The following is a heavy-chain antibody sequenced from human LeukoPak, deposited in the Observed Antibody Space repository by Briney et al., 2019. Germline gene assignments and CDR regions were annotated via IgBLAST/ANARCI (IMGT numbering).Heavy chain of an antibody. D-gene: IGHD3-16*01. V-gene: IGHV3-33*01. CDR3: ARDPGAYFDY. J-gene: IGHJ4*02. Sequence: GRSLRLSCAASGXTFSSYAMHWVRQAPGKGLEWVAVIWYDGYNKFYADSVKGRLTISRDNSKNTLYLQMNSLRAEDTAVYYCARDPGAYFDYWGQGTLVTVSS. CDR2: IWYDGYNK. CDR1: GXTFSSYA.